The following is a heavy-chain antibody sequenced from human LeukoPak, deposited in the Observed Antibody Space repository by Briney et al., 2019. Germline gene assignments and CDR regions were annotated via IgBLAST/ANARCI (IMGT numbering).Heavy chain of an antibody. CDR2: ISGSGGST. CDR1: GFTFSSYA. Sequence: GGFLRLSCAASGFTFSSYAMSWVRQAPGKGLEWVSAISGSGGSTYYADSVKGWFTISRDNSKNTLYLQMNSLRAEDTAVYYCAKTFIVGATRGYFDYWGQGTLVTVSS. D-gene: IGHD1-26*01. CDR3: AKTFIVGATRGYFDY. J-gene: IGHJ4*02. V-gene: IGHV3-23*01.